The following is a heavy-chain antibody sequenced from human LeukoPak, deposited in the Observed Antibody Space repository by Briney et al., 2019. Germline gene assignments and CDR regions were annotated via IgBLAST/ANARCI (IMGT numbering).Heavy chain of an antibody. CDR3: VRDPDALDF. J-gene: IGHJ4*02. CDR2: VRSSGSPI. V-gene: IGHV3-48*02. CDR1: GFTFSSYS. Sequence: PGGSLRLSCAASGFTFSSYSMNWVRQAPGKGLEWVSYVRSSGSPIYYADSVRGRFTISRDNAKNSLYLQMNSLRDEDTAVYYCVRDPDALDFWGQGTPVTVSS.